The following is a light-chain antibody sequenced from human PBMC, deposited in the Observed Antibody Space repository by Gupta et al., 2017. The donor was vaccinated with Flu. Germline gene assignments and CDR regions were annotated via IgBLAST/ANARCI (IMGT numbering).Light chain of an antibody. CDR2: DVS. CDR1: DGYKY. CDR3: SSYTSSITLVV. V-gene: IGLV2-14*03. J-gene: IGLJ2*01. Sequence: DGYKYVSWYQQHPGKAPKLIIYDVSHRPSGVSNRFSGSKSDNTASLPISGLQAEDEADSYCSSYTSSITLVVLVGGTKLTVL.